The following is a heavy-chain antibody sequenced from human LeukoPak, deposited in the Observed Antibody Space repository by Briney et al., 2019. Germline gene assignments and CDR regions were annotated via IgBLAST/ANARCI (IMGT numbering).Heavy chain of an antibody. Sequence: GGSLRLSCAASGFTFSSYAMSWVRQAPGKGLEWVSAMRGRGGSTYYADSVKGRLNISKNNSKNPLYLQMNSLRVDVADGYYFANHIYSSSWLSAFDIWRRGTRITVSP. CDR2: MRGRGGST. CDR1: GFTFSSYA. CDR3: ANHIYSSSWLSAFDI. J-gene: IGHJ3*02. V-gene: IGHV3-23*01. D-gene: IGHD6-13*01.